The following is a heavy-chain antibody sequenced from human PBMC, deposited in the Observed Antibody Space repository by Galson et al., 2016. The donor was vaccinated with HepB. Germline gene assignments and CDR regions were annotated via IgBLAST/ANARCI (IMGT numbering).Heavy chain of an antibody. V-gene: IGHV3-7*01. D-gene: IGHD6-25*01. CDR3: ASAPAATESDY. J-gene: IGHJ4*02. CDR2: IKPDGGEN. Sequence: SLRLSCAASGFTSSGYWMTWVRQAPGKGLEWVANIKPDGGENNYVDSVKGRFTISRDNAKNLVYLQMNSLRAEDTAMYYCASAPAATESDYWGQGALVTDSP. CDR1: GFTSSGYW.